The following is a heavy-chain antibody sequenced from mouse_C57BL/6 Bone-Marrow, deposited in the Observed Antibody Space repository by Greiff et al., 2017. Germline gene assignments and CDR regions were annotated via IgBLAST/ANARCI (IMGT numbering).Heavy chain of an antibody. CDR1: GFNIKDDY. Sequence: EVQLQQSGAELVRPGASVKLSCTASGFNIKDDYMHWVKQRPEQGLEWIGWIDPENGDTEYASKFQGKATITADTSSNTAYLQLSSLTSEDTAVYYGTTPYGNYDAMDYWGQGTSVTVSS. V-gene: IGHV14-4*01. CDR3: TTPYGNYDAMDY. CDR2: IDPENGDT. D-gene: IGHD2-1*01. J-gene: IGHJ4*01.